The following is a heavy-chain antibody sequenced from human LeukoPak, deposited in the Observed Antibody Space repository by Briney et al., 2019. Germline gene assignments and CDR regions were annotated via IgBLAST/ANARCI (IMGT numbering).Heavy chain of an antibody. CDR1: GFTFSHYS. CDR3: SRGSYNSGGTSDY. Sequence: GGSLRLSCAASGFTFSHYSMNWVRQAPGKGLEWVSYISTSGNYIYYADSVKGRFTISRDNAKNSLYLQMNSLRAEDTAVYYCSRGSYNSGGTSDYWGQGNLVTVSS. V-gene: IGHV3-21*01. CDR2: ISTSGNYI. D-gene: IGHD2-15*01. J-gene: IGHJ4*02.